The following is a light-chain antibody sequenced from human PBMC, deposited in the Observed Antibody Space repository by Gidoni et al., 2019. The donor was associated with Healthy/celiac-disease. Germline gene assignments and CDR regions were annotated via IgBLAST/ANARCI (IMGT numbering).Light chain of an antibody. Sequence: DIQMTQSPSTLSASVGDRVTITCRASQSLSSWWAWYQQKPGKAPKLLIYKASSLESGVPSRFSGSGSGTEFTLTISSLQPDDFATYYCQQYNSYSRTFGQGTKVEIK. CDR3: QQYNSYSRT. J-gene: IGKJ1*01. V-gene: IGKV1-5*03. CDR2: KAS. CDR1: QSLSSW.